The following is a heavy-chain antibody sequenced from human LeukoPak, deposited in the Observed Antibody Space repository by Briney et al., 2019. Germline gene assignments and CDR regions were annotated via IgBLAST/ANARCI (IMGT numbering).Heavy chain of an antibody. CDR2: ISWNSASI. V-gene: IGHV3-9*01. Sequence: GGFLRLSCAASGFTLHEYAMHWVRQVPGKGLEWVSGISWNSASIAYADSVKGRFTISRDNAKSSLYLQMNSLRVEDTALYYCVSNVHSSSWHGKDVWGQGTTVIVSS. CDR3: VSNVHSSSWHGKDV. J-gene: IGHJ6*02. D-gene: IGHD6-13*01. CDR1: GFTLHEYA.